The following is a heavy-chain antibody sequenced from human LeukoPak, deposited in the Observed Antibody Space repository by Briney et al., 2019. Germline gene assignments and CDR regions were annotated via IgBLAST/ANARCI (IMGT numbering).Heavy chain of an antibody. CDR2: IYSGNT. V-gene: IGHV4-59*12. CDR1: GGSISPYY. CDR3: AGNGYYSVDY. J-gene: IGHJ4*02. D-gene: IGHD4-17*01. Sequence: SETLSLTCTVSGGSISPYYWSWIRQPPGKGLEWIGYIYSGNTNYNPSLKSRVTISVDTSKNQFSLKLSSVTAADTAVYYCAGNGYYSVDYWGLGTLVTVSS.